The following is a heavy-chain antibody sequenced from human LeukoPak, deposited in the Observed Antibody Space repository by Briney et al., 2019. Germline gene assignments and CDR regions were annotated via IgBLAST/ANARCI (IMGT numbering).Heavy chain of an antibody. Sequence: GGSLRLSCAASGFTFSSYEMNWVRQAPGKGLEWVSYISSSGSTIYYAESVTGRFTISRDNAKNSLYLQMNSLRAEDTAVYYCAELGITMIGGVWGKGTTVTISS. D-gene: IGHD3-10*02. CDR2: ISSSGSTI. CDR1: GFTFSSYE. V-gene: IGHV3-48*03. CDR3: AELGITMIGGV. J-gene: IGHJ6*04.